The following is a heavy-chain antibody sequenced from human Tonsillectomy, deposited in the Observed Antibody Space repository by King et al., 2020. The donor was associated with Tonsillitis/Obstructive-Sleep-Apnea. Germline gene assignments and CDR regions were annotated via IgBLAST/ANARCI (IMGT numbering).Heavy chain of an antibody. V-gene: IGHV3-49*05. CDR2: IRSKAYGGTT. D-gene: IGHD6-19*01. CDR3: TRDREYSSGWYVLNNYYYYYYMDV. J-gene: IGHJ6*03. Sequence: VQLVESGGGLVKPGRSLRLSCTASGFTFGDYAMSWFRQAPGKGLEWVGFIRSKAYGGTTEYAASVKGRFTISRDDSKSIAYLQMNSLKTEETAVYYCTRDREYSSGWYVLNNYYYYYYMDVWGKGTTVTVSS. CDR1: GFTFGDYA.